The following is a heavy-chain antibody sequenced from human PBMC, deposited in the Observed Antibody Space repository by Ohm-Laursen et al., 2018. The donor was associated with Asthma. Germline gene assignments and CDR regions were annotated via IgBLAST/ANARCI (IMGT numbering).Heavy chain of an antibody. CDR3: ATHSGWWFAY. Sequence: SLRLSCAASKFTFSNHWMNWVRQAPGKGLEWVANINPDGRETRHVDSVKGRFTISRDNSKNTLYLQMNSLGADDTAVYYCATHSGWWFAYWAQGTLVTVSS. CDR1: KFTFSNHW. D-gene: IGHD6-19*01. CDR2: INPDGRET. V-gene: IGHV3-7*03. J-gene: IGHJ4*02.